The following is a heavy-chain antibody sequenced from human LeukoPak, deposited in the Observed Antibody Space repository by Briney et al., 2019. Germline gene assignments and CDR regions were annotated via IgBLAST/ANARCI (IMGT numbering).Heavy chain of an antibody. CDR3: ARAPITSPFYFDY. V-gene: IGHV3-20*03. Sequence: GGSLRLSYAASGFTFSSFDMHWVRQPTGQGLEWVSGINWSGGSTGYADPLRGRFTISRDNAKNSLYLQMDSLRAEDTALYYCARAPITSPFYFDYWGQGTLVTVSS. D-gene: IGHD2-2*01. J-gene: IGHJ4*02. CDR1: GFTFSSFD. CDR2: INWSGGST.